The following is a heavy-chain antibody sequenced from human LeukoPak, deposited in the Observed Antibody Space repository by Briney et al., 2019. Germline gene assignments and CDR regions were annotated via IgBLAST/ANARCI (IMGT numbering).Heavy chain of an antibody. D-gene: IGHD5-24*01. CDR2: ISGSGGST. Sequence: GGSLRLSCAASGCTFSSYAMSWVRQAPGKGLEWVSAISGSGGSTYYADSVKGRFTISRDNFKNTLYLQMNSLRAEDTAVYYCAKDQGEMATIGTDYWGQGTLVTVSS. CDR1: GCTFSSYA. J-gene: IGHJ4*02. CDR3: AKDQGEMATIGTDY. V-gene: IGHV3-23*01.